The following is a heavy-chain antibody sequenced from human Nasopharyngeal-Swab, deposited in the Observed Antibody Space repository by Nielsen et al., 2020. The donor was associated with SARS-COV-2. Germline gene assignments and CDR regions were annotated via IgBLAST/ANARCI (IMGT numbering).Heavy chain of an antibody. CDR1: GYTFTSYD. Sequence: ASVKVSCKASGYTFTSYDTNWVRQATGQGLEWMGWISAYNGNTNYAQKLQGRVTMTTDTSTSTAYMELRSLRSDDTAVYYCARAGGSSWYGLPYYYYYYMDVWGKGTTVTVSS. CDR3: ARAGGSSWYGLPYYYYYYMDV. D-gene: IGHD6-13*01. V-gene: IGHV1-18*01. J-gene: IGHJ6*03. CDR2: ISAYNGNT.